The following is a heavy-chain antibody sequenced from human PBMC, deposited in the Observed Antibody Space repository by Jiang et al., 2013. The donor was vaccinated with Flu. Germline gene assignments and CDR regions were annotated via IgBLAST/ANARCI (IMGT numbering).Heavy chain of an antibody. CDR1: GYTFTSYA. CDR2: INTNTGNP. D-gene: IGHD3-22*01. CDR3: ARVWCSWGYYYDSSGYCYWYFDL. Sequence: QSGSELKKPGASVKVSCKASGYTFTSYAMNWVRQAPGQGLEWMGWINTNTGNPTYAQGFTGRFVFSLDTSVSTAYLQISSLKAEDTAVYYCARVWCSWGYYYDSSGYCYWYFDLWGRGTLVTVSS. J-gene: IGHJ2*01. V-gene: IGHV7-4-1*02.